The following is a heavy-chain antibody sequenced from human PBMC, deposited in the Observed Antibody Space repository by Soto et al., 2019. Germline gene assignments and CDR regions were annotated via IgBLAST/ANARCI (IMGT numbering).Heavy chain of an antibody. V-gene: IGHV3-11*05. Sequence: QVQLVESGGGLVKPGGSLRLSCAASGFTFSDYYMTWIRQAPGKGLEWVSYISRSGSYTNYADSVKGRFTISRDNAKNSLYLQMNSLRAEDTAVYYCAREGYCSNGSCLEAFDIWGQGTMVTVSS. CDR1: GFTFSDYY. J-gene: IGHJ3*02. D-gene: IGHD2-15*01. CDR2: ISRSGSYT. CDR3: AREGYCSNGSCLEAFDI.